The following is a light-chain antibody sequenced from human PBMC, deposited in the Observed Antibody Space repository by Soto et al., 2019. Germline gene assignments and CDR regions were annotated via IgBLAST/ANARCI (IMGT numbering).Light chain of an antibody. V-gene: IGKV1-16*01. CDR3: LQYTSYPLT. CDR2: ATS. Sequence: DIEMTQSPSSLSASMGERVTITCRASQAVDNDLAWFQQKPGQAPKSLIYATSRLQSGVPPRFSGSGSGTEFTLTITSLQPDDFGTYYCLQYTSYPLTFGGGTTVEI. CDR1: QAVDND. J-gene: IGKJ4*01.